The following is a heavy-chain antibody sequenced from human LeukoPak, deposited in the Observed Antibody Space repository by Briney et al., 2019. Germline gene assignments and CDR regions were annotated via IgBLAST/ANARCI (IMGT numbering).Heavy chain of an antibody. CDR2: ISGGGGST. J-gene: IGHJ4*02. D-gene: IGHD3-9*01. CDR3: AKFFDILTGYFDS. Sequence: PGGSLRLSCAASGFSFSSYAMSWVRQSPGKGLEWVSAISGGGGSTPYADSVKGRFTISRDNSKNTLYLQMNSLRADDTAVYYCAKFFDILTGYFDSWGQGTLVTVSS. CDR1: GFSFSSYA. V-gene: IGHV3-23*01.